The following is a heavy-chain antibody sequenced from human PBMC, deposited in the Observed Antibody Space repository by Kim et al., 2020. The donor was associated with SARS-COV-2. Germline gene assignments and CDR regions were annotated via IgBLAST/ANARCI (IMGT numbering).Heavy chain of an antibody. D-gene: IGHD1-26*01. V-gene: IGHV1-46*01. Sequence: SYAQRFQGRVPMTRDTSTSTVYMELSSLRSEDTAVYYCARDGNLWVGATDWGQGTLVTVSS. J-gene: IGHJ4*02. CDR3: ARDGNLWVGATD.